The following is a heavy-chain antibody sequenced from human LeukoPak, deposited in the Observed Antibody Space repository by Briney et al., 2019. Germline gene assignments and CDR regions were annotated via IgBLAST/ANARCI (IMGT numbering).Heavy chain of an antibody. V-gene: IGHV3-11*01. CDR3: AKASSSSWYSDAFDI. D-gene: IGHD6-13*01. CDR2: ISRGGSSK. J-gene: IGHJ3*02. Sequence: PGGSLRLSCAASGFSFSDYYMSWIRQAPGKGLEWVSSISRGGSSKYSADSVKGRFTISRDNAKNSLDLQMNSLRAEDTAVYYCAKASSSSWYSDAFDIWGQGTMVTVSS. CDR1: GFSFSDYY.